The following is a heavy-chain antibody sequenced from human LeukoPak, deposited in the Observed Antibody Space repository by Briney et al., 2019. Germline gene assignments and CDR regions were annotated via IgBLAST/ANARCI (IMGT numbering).Heavy chain of an antibody. J-gene: IGHJ4*02. D-gene: IGHD1-20*01. Sequence: SETLSLTCTVSGDSTSSDRYYGGWVRQPPGKGLEWIGNIYYSGSTYYNPSLKSRVTMSVDTSKNQFFLKLSSVTAADTAVYYCARGRRYQRYNWNDRRMYYFDYWGQGTLVTVSS. CDR3: ARGRRYQRYNWNDRRMYYFDY. V-gene: IGHV4-39*02. CDR1: GDSTSSDRYY. CDR2: IYYSGST.